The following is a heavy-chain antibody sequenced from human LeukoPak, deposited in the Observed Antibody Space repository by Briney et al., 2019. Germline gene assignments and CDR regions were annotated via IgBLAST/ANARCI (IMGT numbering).Heavy chain of an antibody. V-gene: IGHV1-18*01. CDR2: ISTYNGNT. CDR1: GYSLSRYG. D-gene: IGHD1-26*01. Sequence: APVKVSCKASGYSLSRYGISWVRQAPGQGLEWMGWISTYNGNTNYAQKFQGRLTMTTDTATKTAYMELRSLRSDDTAVYYCARDTDDAYGGATADYWGQGTLVSVSS. CDR3: ARDTDDAYGGATADY. J-gene: IGHJ4*02.